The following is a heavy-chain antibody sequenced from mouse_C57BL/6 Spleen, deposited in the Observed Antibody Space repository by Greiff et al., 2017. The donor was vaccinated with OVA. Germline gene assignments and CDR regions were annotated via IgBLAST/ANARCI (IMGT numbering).Heavy chain of an antibody. V-gene: IGHV1-62-2*01. J-gene: IGHJ2*01. D-gene: IGHD1-1*01. CDR1: GYTFTEYT. CDR3: AGHEVLPVITTGFDY. Sequence: QVQLKEPGAELVKPGASVKLSCKASGYTFTEYTIHWVKQRSGQGLEWIGWFYPGSGSIKYNEKFKDKATLTADKSSSTVYIELSRLTSEDSAVYFCAGHEVLPVITTGFDYWGQGTTLSVSS. CDR2: FYPGSGSI.